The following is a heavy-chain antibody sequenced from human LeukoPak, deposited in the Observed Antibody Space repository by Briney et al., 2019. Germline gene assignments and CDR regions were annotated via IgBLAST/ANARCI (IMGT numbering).Heavy chain of an antibody. V-gene: IGHV3-48*01. J-gene: IGHJ4*02. CDR3: ARGVRVFDY. D-gene: IGHD2-8*01. Sequence: PGGSLRLSCAASGFTFSSYSMNWVRQAPGKGLEWVSYISSSSSTIYYADSVKGRFTISRDNAKNSLYLQMNSLRAEDTAVYYCARGVRVFDYWGQGTLVTVSS. CDR2: ISSSSSTI. CDR1: GFTFSSYS.